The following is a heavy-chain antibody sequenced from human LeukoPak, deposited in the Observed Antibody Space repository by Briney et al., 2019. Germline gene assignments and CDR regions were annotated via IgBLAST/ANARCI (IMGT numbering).Heavy chain of an antibody. CDR3: AKHPQD. V-gene: IGHV3-48*03. J-gene: IGHJ4*02. CDR2: ISSSGNTI. CDR1: GFSFSGYE. Sequence: GGSLRLSCAASGFSFSGYEMNWVRQAPGKGLEWVSYISSSGNTIYYADSVRGRFTISRDNAKNSLYLQMNSLRAEDTAVYYCAKHPQDWGQGTLVSVSS.